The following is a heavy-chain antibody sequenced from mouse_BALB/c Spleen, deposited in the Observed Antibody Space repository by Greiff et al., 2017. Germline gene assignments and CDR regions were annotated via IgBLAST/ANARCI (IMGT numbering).Heavy chain of an antibody. Sequence: VQLQQSGAELAKPGASVKMSCKASGYTFTSYWMHWVKQRPGQGLEWIGYINPSTGYTDYNQKFKDKTTLTADKSSNTAYMQLSSLTSEDSAVFYCTRWGRSFDYWGQGTTLTVSS. CDR2: INPSTGYT. V-gene: IGHV1-4*02. CDR1: GYTFTSYW. D-gene: IGHD1-1*01. CDR3: TRWGRSFDY. J-gene: IGHJ2*01.